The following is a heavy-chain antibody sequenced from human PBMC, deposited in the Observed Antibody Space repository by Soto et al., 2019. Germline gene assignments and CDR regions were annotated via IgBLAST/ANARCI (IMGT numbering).Heavy chain of an antibody. V-gene: IGHV4-31*03. Sequence: SETLSLTCTVSGGSISSGGYYWSWIRQHPGKGLEWIGYIYYSGSTYYNPSLKSRVTISVDTSKNQFSLKLSSVTAADTAVYYCARVREWARLLGDYYYMDVWGKGTTVTVSS. CDR3: ARVREWARLLGDYYYMDV. J-gene: IGHJ6*03. D-gene: IGHD1-26*01. CDR2: IYYSGST. CDR1: GGSISSGGYY.